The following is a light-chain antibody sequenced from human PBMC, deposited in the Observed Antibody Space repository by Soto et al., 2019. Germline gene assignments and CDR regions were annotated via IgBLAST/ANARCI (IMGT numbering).Light chain of an antibody. V-gene: IGKV1-39*01. CDR1: QSISSW. Sequence: DIQMTQSPSTLSASGGDRVTITCRSIQSISSWLAWYQQKPGKAPKLLIFAASSLQSGVPSRFSGSRSGPAFTLTISSLQPEDFATYYCQKSYSSPPKFGQGTKVDIK. CDR2: AAS. CDR3: QKSYSSPPK. J-gene: IGKJ1*01.